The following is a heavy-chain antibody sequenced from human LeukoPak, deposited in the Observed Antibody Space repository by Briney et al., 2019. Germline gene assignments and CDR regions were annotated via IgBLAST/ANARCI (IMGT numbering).Heavy chain of an antibody. V-gene: IGHV4-30-4*02. Sequence: PSETLSLTCTVSGGSISSGDYYWSWIRQPPGKGLEWIGYIYYSGSTYYNPSLKSRVAISVDTSKNQFSLKLSSVTAADTAVYYCARGPPFWSGYQGYYYYMDVWGKGTTVTVSS. CDR1: GGSISSGDYY. CDR2: IYYSGST. CDR3: ARGPPFWSGYQGYYYYMDV. D-gene: IGHD3-3*01. J-gene: IGHJ6*03.